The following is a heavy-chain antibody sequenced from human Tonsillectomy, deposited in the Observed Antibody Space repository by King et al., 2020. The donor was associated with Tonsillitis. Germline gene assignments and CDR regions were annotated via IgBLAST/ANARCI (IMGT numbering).Heavy chain of an antibody. J-gene: IGHJ6*02. CDR1: GFTFSDYA. CDR2: ISGTSIRT. CDR3: AKDSPLDYGMDV. V-gene: IGHV3-23*04. Sequence: VQLVESGGGLVQPGGSLRLSCAASGFTFSDYAMTWVRQAPGKGLEWVSTISGTSIRTYYADSVEGRFTISRDNSKNTLYLQMNSLRAEDTAVYYCAKDSPLDYGMDVWGQGTTVTVSS.